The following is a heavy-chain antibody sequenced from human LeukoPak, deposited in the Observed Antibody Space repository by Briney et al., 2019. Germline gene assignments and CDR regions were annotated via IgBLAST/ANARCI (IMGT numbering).Heavy chain of an antibody. J-gene: IGHJ6*03. V-gene: IGHV1-69*05. CDR2: IIPIFGTA. D-gene: IGHD2-2*01. Sequence: SVKVSCKASGGTFSSYAISWVRQAPGQGLEWMGGIIPIFGTANYAQKFQGRVTITTDESTSTAYMELSSLRSEDTAVYYCASGYSSTSCYSCNYYYYMDVWGKGTTVTVSS. CDR1: GGTFSSYA. CDR3: ASGYSSTSCYSCNYYYYMDV.